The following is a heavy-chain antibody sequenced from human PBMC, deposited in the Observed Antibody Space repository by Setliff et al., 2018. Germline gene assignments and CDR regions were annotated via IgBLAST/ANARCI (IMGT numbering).Heavy chain of an antibody. CDR3: ARENYYVSSGYYYGVDY. D-gene: IGHD3-22*01. V-gene: IGHV3-7*03. CDR1: GFTFSSYA. CDR2: INQDGSAK. Sequence: PGGSLRLSCAASGFTFSSYAMSWVRQAPGRGLEWVANINQDGSAKYYVDSVRGRFTISRDNAKNSLYLQMNSLRAEDTAVYYCARENYYVSSGYYYGVDYWGQGTLVTVSS. J-gene: IGHJ4*02.